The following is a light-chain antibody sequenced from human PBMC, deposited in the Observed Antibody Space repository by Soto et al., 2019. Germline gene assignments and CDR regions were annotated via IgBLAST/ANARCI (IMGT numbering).Light chain of an antibody. V-gene: IGKV1-5*01. CDR1: QTVERW. J-gene: IGKJ2*01. CDR3: HQYYSYST. Sequence: DIQMTQSPSTLPASVGDRVTISCRASQTVERWLAWYQQKPGKAPKLLISDVSSLERGVPSRFSGSGSATEFTLTITSLQPEDFATYFCHQYYSYSTFGQGTKL. CDR2: DVS.